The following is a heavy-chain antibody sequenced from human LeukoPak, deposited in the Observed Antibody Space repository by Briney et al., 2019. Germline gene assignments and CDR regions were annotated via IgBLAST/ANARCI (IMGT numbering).Heavy chain of an antibody. CDR2: AFYSGDT. CDR1: GGSISSYY. V-gene: IGHV4-39*01. Sequence: PSGTLSLICGVSGGSISSYYWGWIRQPPEKGLEWIGSAFYSGDTYYKSSLKSRVTISVDTSKNQFSLKLGSVTAADTAVYYCGRLRGAMTTVTSNFDSWGQGTLVTVSS. CDR3: GRLRGAMTTVTSNFDS. J-gene: IGHJ4*02. D-gene: IGHD4-17*01.